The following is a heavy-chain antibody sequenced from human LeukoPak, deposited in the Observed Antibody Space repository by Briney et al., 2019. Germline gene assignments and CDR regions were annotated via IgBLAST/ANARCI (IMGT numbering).Heavy chain of an antibody. V-gene: IGHV5-51*01. CDR1: GYNISNYW. CDR2: IYPGDSDT. Sequence: GESLQISCMVSGYNISNYWIGWVRQMPGKGLEWMGIIYPGDSDTRYSPSFQGQVTISVDKSISIAYLQWSSLKASDTAMYYCARQQWYSSSWPYYFDYWGQGTLVTVSS. J-gene: IGHJ4*02. D-gene: IGHD6-13*01. CDR3: ARQQWYSSSWPYYFDY.